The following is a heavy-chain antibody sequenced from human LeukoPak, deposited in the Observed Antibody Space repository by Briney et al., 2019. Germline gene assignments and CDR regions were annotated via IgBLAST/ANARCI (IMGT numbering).Heavy chain of an antibody. J-gene: IGHJ4*02. CDR2: IKHDGSEK. CDR1: GFTFSSYW. V-gene: IGHV3-7*01. CDR3: ARDQAASQVYYFDY. D-gene: IGHD2-15*01. Sequence: GGSLRLSCAASGFTFSSYWMSWVRQAPGKGLEWVANIKHDGSEKYYVDSVKGRFTISRDNAKNSLYLQMNSLRAEDTAVYYCARDQAASQVYYFDYWGQGTLVTVSS.